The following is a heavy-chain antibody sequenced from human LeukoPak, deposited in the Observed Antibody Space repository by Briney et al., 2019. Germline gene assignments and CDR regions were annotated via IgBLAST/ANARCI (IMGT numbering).Heavy chain of an antibody. CDR3: AKDPNGDYVGAFDA. CDR1: AFTLNNYG. D-gene: IGHD4-17*01. V-gene: IGHV3-23*01. J-gene: IGHJ3*01. CDR2: ISDSGDST. Sequence: GGSLRLSCTASAFTLNNYGMNWVRQAPGKGLEWVSGISDSGDSTYYADSVKGRFTISRDNSKNTLYLQMNSLRAEDTALYYCAKDPNGDYVGAFDAWGQGTMVTVPS.